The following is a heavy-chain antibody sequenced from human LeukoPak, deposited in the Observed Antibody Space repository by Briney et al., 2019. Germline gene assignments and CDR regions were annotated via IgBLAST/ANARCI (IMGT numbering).Heavy chain of an antibody. CDR2: ISAYNGNT. D-gene: IGHD1-1*01. Sequence: ASVKVSCKASGYTFTNYAVMWVRQARGQSLEWMGWISAYNGNTNYARKFQNRVIMTTDTSTTTAYLELTSLTSDDTAVYYCARRSTGKGGDYWGQGTLIAVSS. V-gene: IGHV1-18*01. J-gene: IGHJ4*02. CDR1: GYTFTNYA. CDR3: ARRSTGKGGDY.